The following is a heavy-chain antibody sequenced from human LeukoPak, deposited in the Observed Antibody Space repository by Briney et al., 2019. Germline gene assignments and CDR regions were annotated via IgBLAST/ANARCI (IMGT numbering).Heavy chain of an antibody. Sequence: PGGSLRLSCAASGFTVSGSYMSWIRQAPGKGLEWVSILYSVGTIYYAVSVKGRFTISRDNSKNTLYLQMNSLRVEDAAVYYCARLVVDSHAFDVWGQGTMVTVSS. V-gene: IGHV3-53*01. J-gene: IGHJ3*01. CDR3: ARLVVDSHAFDV. D-gene: IGHD6-19*01. CDR2: LYSVGTI. CDR1: GFTVSGSY.